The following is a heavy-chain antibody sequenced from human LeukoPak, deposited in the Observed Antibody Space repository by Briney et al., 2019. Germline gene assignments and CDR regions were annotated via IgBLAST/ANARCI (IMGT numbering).Heavy chain of an antibody. CDR2: INPNSGDP. Sequence: ASVKVSCKASGYTFTSYDIHWVRQAPGQGLEWMGRINPNSGDPNYPQKFQGRVTMTRDTSISTAYMEMGSLTSDDTAVYYCARSARHCNNGVCFTDYYIDLWGKGTTVIVSS. CDR1: GYTFTSYD. D-gene: IGHD2-8*01. CDR3: ARSARHCNNGVCFTDYYIDL. V-gene: IGHV1-2*06. J-gene: IGHJ6*03.